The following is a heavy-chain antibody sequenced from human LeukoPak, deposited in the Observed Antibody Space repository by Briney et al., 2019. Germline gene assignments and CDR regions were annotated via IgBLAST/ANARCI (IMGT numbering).Heavy chain of an antibody. CDR1: GYTFTKYG. J-gene: IGHJ4*02. V-gene: IGHV1-18*01. CDR3: ARDLKRGYSSGRYSWGTGSSNDY. Sequence: GASVKVSCKASGYTFTKYGISWVRQAPGQGLEWMGYISVYNGITNYAQKFQDRVTMTSDTSTSTAYMELRSLRSDDTAVYYCARDLKRGYSSGRYSWGTGSSNDYWGQGTLVTVSS. D-gene: IGHD6-19*01. CDR2: ISVYNGIT.